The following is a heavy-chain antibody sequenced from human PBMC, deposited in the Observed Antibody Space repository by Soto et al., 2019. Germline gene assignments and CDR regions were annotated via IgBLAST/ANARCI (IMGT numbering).Heavy chain of an antibody. CDR2: ITTAGDT. CDR1: GFPFGNYN. J-gene: IGHJ6*02. V-gene: IGHV3-13*01. Sequence: EVQLVESGGGLVQPGGSRSPPLEPSGFPFGNYNSNWSPQFTEKVLEWVSGITTAGDTYYPASVKGRFTISREKAKNSLYLQMNSLSAGDTAVYYCARELHGGSYGMDVWGQGTTVTVSS. CDR3: ARELHGGSYGMDV.